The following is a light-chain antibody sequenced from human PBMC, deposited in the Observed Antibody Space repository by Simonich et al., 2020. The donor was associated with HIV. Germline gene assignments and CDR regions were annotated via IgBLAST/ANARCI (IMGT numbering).Light chain of an antibody. Sequence: DIQMTQSPSTLSAHVGDRVTITCRASQSIDNWLAWYQQKPGKAPKLLIYKASSLESGVPSRFSGSGSGTEFTLTISSLQPDDFATYYCQQYNSYSYTFGQGTKLEIK. CDR3: QQYNSYSYT. J-gene: IGKJ2*01. V-gene: IGKV1-5*03. CDR2: KAS. CDR1: QSIDNW.